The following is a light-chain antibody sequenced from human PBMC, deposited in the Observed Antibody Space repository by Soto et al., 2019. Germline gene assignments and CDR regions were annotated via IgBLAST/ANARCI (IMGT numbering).Light chain of an antibody. V-gene: IGLV2-14*01. J-gene: IGLJ1*01. CDR1: FNDVGGFDY. CDR3: SSYTSTNTMV. Sequence: ALAQPASVSGSPGQSITLSCTGTFNDVGGFDYVSWYQHHPGKAPKLLIYEVRNRPSGASNRFSGSRSGKTASLTISGLQAEDEADYYCSSYTSTNTMVFGTGTKVNVL. CDR2: EVR.